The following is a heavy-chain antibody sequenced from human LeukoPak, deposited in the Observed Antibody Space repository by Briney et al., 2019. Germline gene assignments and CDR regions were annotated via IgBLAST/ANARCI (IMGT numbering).Heavy chain of an antibody. CDR3: AKGGRSSWYGDY. Sequence: GRSLRLSCAASGFTFSSYDMHWVRQAPGKGLEWVAVISYDGSNKYYADSVKGRFTISRDNSKNTLYLQMNSLRAEDTAVYYCAKGGRSSWYGDYWGQGTPVTVSS. D-gene: IGHD6-13*01. J-gene: IGHJ4*02. V-gene: IGHV3-30*18. CDR2: ISYDGSNK. CDR1: GFTFSSYD.